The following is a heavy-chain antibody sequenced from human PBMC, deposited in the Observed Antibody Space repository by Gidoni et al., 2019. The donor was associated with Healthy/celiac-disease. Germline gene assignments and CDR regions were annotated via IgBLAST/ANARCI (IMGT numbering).Heavy chain of an antibody. CDR1: GSTLRSYA. D-gene: IGHD4-17*01. CDR3: AKLQTVTTQDAFDI. J-gene: IGHJ3*02. CDR2: ISGSGGST. V-gene: IGHV3-23*01. Sequence: EVQLSAPGGGLVHPGGSLRLPCAASGSTLRSYAMSWVRQAPGKGLEWVSAISGSGGSTYYADSVKGRFTISRYNSKNTLYLQMNSLGADDTAVYYCAKLQTVTTQDAFDIWGQGTMVTVSS.